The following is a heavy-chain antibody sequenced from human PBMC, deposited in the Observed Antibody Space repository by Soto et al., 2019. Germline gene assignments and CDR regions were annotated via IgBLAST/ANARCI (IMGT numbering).Heavy chain of an antibody. CDR1: GGSISSSNW. Sequence: SETLSLTCAVSGGSISSSNWWSWVRQPPGKGLEWIGEIYHSGSTNYNPSLKSRVTISVDKSKNQFSLKLSSVTAADTAVYYCARDYPPARPYCSGGSCYGMDVWGQGTTVTVSS. V-gene: IGHV4-4*02. CDR3: ARDYPPARPYCSGGSCYGMDV. CDR2: IYHSGST. D-gene: IGHD2-15*01. J-gene: IGHJ6*02.